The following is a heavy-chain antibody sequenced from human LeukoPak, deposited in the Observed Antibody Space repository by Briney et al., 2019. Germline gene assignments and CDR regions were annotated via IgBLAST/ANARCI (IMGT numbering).Heavy chain of an antibody. CDR2: INPNSGGT. CDR1: GYTFTGYY. D-gene: IGHD6-19*01. Sequence: ASMKVSCKASGYTFTGYYMHWVRQAPGQGLEWMGWINPNSGGTNYAQKFQGRVTMTRDTSISTAYMELSRLRSDDTAVYYCARGSYSSGWYRYWGQGTLVTVSS. V-gene: IGHV1-2*02. J-gene: IGHJ4*02. CDR3: ARGSYSSGWYRY.